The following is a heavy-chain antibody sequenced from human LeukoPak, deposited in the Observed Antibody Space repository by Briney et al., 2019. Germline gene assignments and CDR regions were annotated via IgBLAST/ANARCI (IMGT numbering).Heavy chain of an antibody. CDR3: ASITGTTSHYGMDV. J-gene: IGHJ6*02. D-gene: IGHD1/OR15-1a*01. Sequence: ASVKVSCKASGYTFTSYAINWVRQAPGQGLEWMGWMNTNSGNTSYAQKFKGRVTMTWNTSISTAYMELSSLRAEDTAVYYCASITGTTSHYGMDVWGQGTTVTV. CDR2: MNTNSGNT. V-gene: IGHV1-8*02. CDR1: GYTFTSYA.